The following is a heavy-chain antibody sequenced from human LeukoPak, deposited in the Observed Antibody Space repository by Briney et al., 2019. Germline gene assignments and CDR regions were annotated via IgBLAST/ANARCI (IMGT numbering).Heavy chain of an antibody. Sequence: SETLSLTCAVYGGSFSGYYWSWIRQPPGKGLEWIGEINHSGSTNYNPSLKSRVTISVDTPKNQFSLKLSSVTAADTAVYYCASKGGYYSYRLDYWGQGTLVTVSS. CDR1: GGSFSGYY. D-gene: IGHD3-22*01. CDR3: ASKGGYYSYRLDY. J-gene: IGHJ4*02. V-gene: IGHV4-34*01. CDR2: INHSGST.